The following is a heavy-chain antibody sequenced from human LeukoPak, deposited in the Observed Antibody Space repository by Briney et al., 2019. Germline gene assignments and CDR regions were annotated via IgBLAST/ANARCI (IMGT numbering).Heavy chain of an antibody. CDR3: ARVSMLRYYYYYMDV. D-gene: IGHD2-21*01. CDR2: IYYSGTT. Sequence: SETLSLTCTVSGGSISSSSYYWGWIRQPPGKGLEWIGTIYYSGTTYYNPSLKSRLTISVDTSRNQFSLNLSSVTAADTAVYYCARVSMLRYYYYYMDVWGKGTTVTISS. J-gene: IGHJ6*03. CDR1: GGSISSSSYY. V-gene: IGHV4-39*01.